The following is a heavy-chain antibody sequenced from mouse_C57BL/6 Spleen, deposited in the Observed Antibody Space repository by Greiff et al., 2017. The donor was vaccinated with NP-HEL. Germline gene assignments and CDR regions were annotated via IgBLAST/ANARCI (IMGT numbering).Heavy chain of an antibody. Sequence: VQLQQSGAELVKPGASVKMSCKASGYTFTSYWITWVKQRPGQGLEWIGDIYPGSGSTNYNEKFKSKATLTVDTSSSTAYMQLSSLTSEDSAVYYCARWRDSSGFFDYWGQGTTLTVSS. D-gene: IGHD3-2*02. CDR2: IYPGSGST. CDR1: GYTFTSYW. CDR3: ARWRDSSGFFDY. V-gene: IGHV1-55*01. J-gene: IGHJ2*01.